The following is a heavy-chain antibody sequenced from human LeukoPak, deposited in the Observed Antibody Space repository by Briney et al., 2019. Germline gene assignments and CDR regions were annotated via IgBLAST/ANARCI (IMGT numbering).Heavy chain of an antibody. V-gene: IGHV4-59*01. CDR1: GGSISSYY. D-gene: IGHD2-21*02. Sequence: SETLSLTCTVSGGSISSYYWSWIRQPPGKGLEWIGNIYYSGSTNYNPSLKSRVTISVDTSKNQFSLKLSSVTAADTAVYYCASGYCGGACQLGGVDMWGQGTMATVSS. J-gene: IGHJ3*02. CDR2: IYYSGST. CDR3: ASGYCGGACQLGGVDM.